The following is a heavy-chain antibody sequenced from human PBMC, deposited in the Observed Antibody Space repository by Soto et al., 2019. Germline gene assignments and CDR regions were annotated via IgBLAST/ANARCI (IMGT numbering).Heavy chain of an antibody. CDR2: INHSGST. CDR1: GGSFSGYY. J-gene: IGHJ6*02. D-gene: IGHD5-18*01. CDR3: ARGGVFGYSYGSIYYGMDV. Sequence: SETLSLTCAVYGGSFSGYYWSWIRQPPGKGLEWIGEINHSGSTNYNPSLKSRVTISVDTSKNQFSLKLSSVTAADTAVYYCARGGVFGYSYGSIYYGMDVWGQGTTVTVSS. V-gene: IGHV4-34*01.